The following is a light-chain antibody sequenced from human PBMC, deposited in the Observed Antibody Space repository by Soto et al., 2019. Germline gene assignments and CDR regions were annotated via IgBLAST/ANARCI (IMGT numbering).Light chain of an antibody. V-gene: IGKV1-5*01. J-gene: IGKJ1*01. CDR2: DAS. CDR3: QQYNSYSPWT. Sequence: DIQMTQSPSTLSASVGDRVTITCRASQSISRWLAWYHQKPGKAPRLLIYDASSLESGVPSRFSGSGSGTEFTLTLSSLQPDDFATYYCQQYNSYSPWTFCQGTKVEFK. CDR1: QSISRW.